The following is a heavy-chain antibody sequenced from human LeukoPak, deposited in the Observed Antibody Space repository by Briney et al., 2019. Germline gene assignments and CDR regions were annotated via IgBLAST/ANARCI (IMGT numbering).Heavy chain of an antibody. Sequence: GGSLRLSCAASGFTFSSYGMHWVRQAPGEGLEWVGRIETKADGGTTQYAAPVKGRFTISRDDSKNTLYLQMNSLKTEDTAVYYCTAGIGDYWGQGSLVTVSS. V-gene: IGHV3-15*04. CDR2: IETKADGGTT. J-gene: IGHJ4*02. CDR3: TAGIGDY. CDR1: GFTFSSYG.